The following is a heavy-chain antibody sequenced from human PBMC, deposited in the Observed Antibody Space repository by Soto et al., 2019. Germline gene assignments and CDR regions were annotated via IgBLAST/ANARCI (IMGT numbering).Heavy chain of an antibody. CDR3: ARDLRGGYQNFDY. Sequence: QVQLVQSGAEVKKPGTSVKVSCKASGGTFSSYAISWVRQAPGQGLEWMGGIIPSFGTANYAQKFQGRVTITADESTSTAYMELSSLRSDDTAVYYCARDLRGGYQNFDYLGQGTLVTVSS. CDR1: GGTFSSYA. V-gene: IGHV1-69*01. J-gene: IGHJ4*02. CDR2: IIPSFGTA. D-gene: IGHD3-16*02.